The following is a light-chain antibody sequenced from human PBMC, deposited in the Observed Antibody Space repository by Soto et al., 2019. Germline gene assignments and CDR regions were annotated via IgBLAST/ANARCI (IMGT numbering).Light chain of an antibody. J-gene: IGKJ2*01. CDR1: QTIISW. V-gene: IGKV1-5*03. CDR2: KES. CDR3: QQYSTYSYT. Sequence: DIQITQSPSTLSASVGDRVIITCRASQTIISWLAWYQQKPGKAPKLLIYKESTLESGVPSRFSGSGSGTEFTLTISSLQADDFATYYCQQYSTYSYTFGQGTKLEIK.